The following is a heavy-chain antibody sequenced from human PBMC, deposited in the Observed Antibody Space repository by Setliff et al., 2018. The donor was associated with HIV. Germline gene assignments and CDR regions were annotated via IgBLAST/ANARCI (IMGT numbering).Heavy chain of an antibody. CDR1: GGSIRSHY. CDR3: ARGGYYYYFGVDV. D-gene: IGHD3-16*01. CDR2: IYYSGST. Sequence: SSETLSLTCTVSGGSIRSHYWGWIRQPPGKGLEWIGSIYYSGSTDYNPSLKSRVTMSVDTSKNQFSLKLSSVTAADTAVYYCARGGYYYYFGVDVWGQGTTVTVSS. V-gene: IGHV4-59*08. J-gene: IGHJ6*02.